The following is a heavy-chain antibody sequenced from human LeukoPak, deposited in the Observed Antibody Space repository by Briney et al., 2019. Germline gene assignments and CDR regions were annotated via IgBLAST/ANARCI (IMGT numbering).Heavy chain of an antibody. V-gene: IGHV3-21*01. CDR3: ARVRVRGASTLTDAFDI. D-gene: IGHD3-10*01. J-gene: IGHJ3*02. CDR2: IISSSSYI. Sequence: GGSLRLSCAASGFTFSSYSMNWVRQAPGKWLEWVSSIISSSSYIYYADSVKGRFTISRDNAKNSLYLQMNSLRAEDTAVYYCARVRVRGASTLTDAFDIWGQGTMVTVSS. CDR1: GFTFSSYS.